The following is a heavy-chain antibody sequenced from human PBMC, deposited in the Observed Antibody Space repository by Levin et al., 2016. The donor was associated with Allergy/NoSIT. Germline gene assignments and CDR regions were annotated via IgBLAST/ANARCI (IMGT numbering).Heavy chain of an antibody. Sequence: WVRQAPGQGLEWMGGIIPIFGTANYAQKLQGRVTMTTDTSTSTAYMELRSLRSDDTAVYYCARTVNWGNYYYYYGMDVWGQGTTVTVSS. J-gene: IGHJ6*02. CDR3: ARTVNWGNYYYYYGMDV. V-gene: IGHV1-69*05. D-gene: IGHD3-16*01. CDR2: IIPIFGTA.